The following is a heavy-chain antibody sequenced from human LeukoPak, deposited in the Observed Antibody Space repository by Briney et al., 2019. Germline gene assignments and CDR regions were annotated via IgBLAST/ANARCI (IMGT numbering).Heavy chain of an antibody. D-gene: IGHD6-13*01. CDR2: ISGSGDKT. CDR1: GFIFSSYA. CDR3: VKEGYGTTWNADFDY. V-gene: IGHV3-23*01. J-gene: IGHJ4*02. Sequence: GGSLRLSCAVSGFIFSSYAMSWVRQAPGKGLEWVSAISGSGDKTLYPDSVKGRFTISRDNSKNTLYLLMNSLRAEDTAVYYCVKEGYGTTWNADFDYWGQGTLVTVSS.